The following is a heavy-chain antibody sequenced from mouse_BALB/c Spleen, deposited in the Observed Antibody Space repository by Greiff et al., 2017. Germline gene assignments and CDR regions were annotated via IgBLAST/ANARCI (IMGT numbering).Heavy chain of an antibody. J-gene: IGHJ3*01. D-gene: IGHD2-4*01. CDR2: IWGDGST. Sequence: QVQLKESGPGLVAPSQSLSITCTVSGFSLTGYGVNWVRQPPGKGLEWLGMIWGDGSTDYNSALKSRLSISKDNSKSQVFLKMNSLQTDDTARYYCATSTMSTTEGFAYWGQGTLVTVSA. CDR1: GFSLTGYG. V-gene: IGHV2-6-7*01. CDR3: ATSTMSTTEGFAY.